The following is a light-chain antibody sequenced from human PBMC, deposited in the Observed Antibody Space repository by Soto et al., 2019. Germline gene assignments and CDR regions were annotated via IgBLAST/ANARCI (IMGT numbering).Light chain of an antibody. Sequence: HSVLTQAPSGSGTPGQRGTISCSRSSSNIGSNYVYWYQQLPGTAPKLLIYRNNQRPSGVPDRFSGSKSGTSASLAISGLRSEDEADYYCAAWDDSLSGFVVFGGGTKVTVL. J-gene: IGLJ2*01. CDR1: SSNIGSNY. CDR2: RNN. CDR3: AAWDDSLSGFVV. V-gene: IGLV1-47*01.